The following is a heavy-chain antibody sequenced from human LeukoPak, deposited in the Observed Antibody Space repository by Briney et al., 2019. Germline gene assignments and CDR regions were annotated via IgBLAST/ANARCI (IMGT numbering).Heavy chain of an antibody. Sequence: GGSLRLSCAASGFIVSSNYMSWVRQAPGKGLEWVSIISSGGNTYYADSVKGRFTISRDISKNTLYLQMNGLRAEDTAVYYCAREVRGNYFDYWGQGTLVTVSS. V-gene: IGHV3-53*01. J-gene: IGHJ4*02. D-gene: IGHD4-23*01. CDR1: GFIVSSNY. CDR3: AREVRGNYFDY. CDR2: ISSGGNT.